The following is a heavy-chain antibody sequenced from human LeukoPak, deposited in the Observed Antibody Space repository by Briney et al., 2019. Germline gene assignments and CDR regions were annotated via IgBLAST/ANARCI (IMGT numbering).Heavy chain of an antibody. CDR3: AKDELGYCSSTSCYLDY. V-gene: IGHV3-30*02. CDR1: GFTFSSYG. D-gene: IGHD2-2*01. J-gene: IGHJ4*02. CDR2: IRYDGSNK. Sequence: PGGSLRLSCAASGFTFSSYGMHWVRQAPGKGLEWVEFIRYDGSNKYYADSVKGRFTISRDNSKNTLYLQMNSLRAEDTAVYYCAKDELGYCSSTSCYLDYWGQGTLVSVSS.